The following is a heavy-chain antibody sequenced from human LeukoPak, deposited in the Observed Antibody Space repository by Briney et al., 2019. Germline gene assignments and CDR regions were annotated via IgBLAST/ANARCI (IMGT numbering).Heavy chain of an antibody. CDR3: ASAACSGGSCYSISRAFDI. Sequence: KTSETLSLTCAVYGGSFSGYYWSWIRQPPGKELEWIGEINHSGSTNYNPSLKSRVTISVDTSKNQFSLKLSSVTAADTAVYYCASAACSGGSCYSISRAFDIWGQGTMVTVSS. J-gene: IGHJ3*02. V-gene: IGHV4-34*01. CDR1: GGSFSGYY. CDR2: INHSGST. D-gene: IGHD2-15*01.